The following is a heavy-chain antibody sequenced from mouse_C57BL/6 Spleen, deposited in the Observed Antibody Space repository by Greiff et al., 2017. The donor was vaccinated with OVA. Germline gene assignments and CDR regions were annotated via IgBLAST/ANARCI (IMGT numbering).Heavy chain of an antibody. CDR2: IHPNSGST. Sequence: VQLQQSGAELVKPGASVKISCKASGYAFSSYWMNWVKQRPGQGLEWIGMIHPNSGSTNYNEKFKSKATLTVDKSSSTAYMQLSSLTSEDSAVYYCALSSNWDSNYWGQGTTLTVSS. CDR3: ALSSNWDSNY. V-gene: IGHV1-64*01. D-gene: IGHD4-1*01. J-gene: IGHJ2*01. CDR1: GYAFSSYW.